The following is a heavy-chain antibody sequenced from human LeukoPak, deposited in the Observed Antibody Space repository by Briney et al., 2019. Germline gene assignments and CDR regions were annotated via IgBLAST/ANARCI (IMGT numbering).Heavy chain of an antibody. Sequence: GASVKVSCKASGYTFTGYYMHWVRQAPGQGLEWMGWINPNSGGTNYAQKFQGRVTMTRDTSISTAYMELSRLRSDDTAVYYCARDLMWWRSLNDAFDIWGQGTMVTVSS. J-gene: IGHJ3*02. CDR2: INPNSGGT. V-gene: IGHV1-2*02. D-gene: IGHD2-21*01. CDR3: ARDLMWWRSLNDAFDI. CDR1: GYTFTGYY.